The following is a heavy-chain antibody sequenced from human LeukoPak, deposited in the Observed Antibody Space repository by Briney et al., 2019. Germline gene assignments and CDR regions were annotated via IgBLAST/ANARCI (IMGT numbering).Heavy chain of an antibody. V-gene: IGHV3-49*03. CDR3: TRDRNYYGSGSFVNWFDP. CDR2: IRSKAYGGTT. D-gene: IGHD3-10*01. J-gene: IGHJ5*02. Sequence: GGSLRLSCTASGFTFGDYAMSWFRQAPGKGLEWVGFIRSKAYGGTTEYAASVKGRFTISRDDSKSIAYLQMNSLKTEDTAVYYCTRDRNYYGSGSFVNWFDPWGQGTLVTVSS. CDR1: GFTFGDYA.